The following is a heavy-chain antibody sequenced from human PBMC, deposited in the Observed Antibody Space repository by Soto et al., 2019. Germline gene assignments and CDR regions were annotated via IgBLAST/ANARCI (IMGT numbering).Heavy chain of an antibody. D-gene: IGHD2-2*01. CDR3: PIGSTRPWFYY. CDR2: IYSGGST. CDR1: GFSVSSDY. V-gene: IGHV3-53*01. Sequence: EVQLVESGGGLIQPGGSLRLSCAASGFSVSSDYMSWVRQAPGKGLEWVSVIYSGGSTYYADSVKGRFTISRDNSKNTLYLLMNSLRGWHMPLYYCPIGSTRPWFYYWGQGTLVTVSS. J-gene: IGHJ4*02.